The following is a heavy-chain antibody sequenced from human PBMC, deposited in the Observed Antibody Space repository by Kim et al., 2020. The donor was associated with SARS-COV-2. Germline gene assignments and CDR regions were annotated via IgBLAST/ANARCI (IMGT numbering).Heavy chain of an antibody. D-gene: IGHD2-8*02. CDR3: ARHGGCSIVLVVYAAYFDY. Sequence: SETLSLTCTVSGGSISSSSYYWGWIRQPPGKGLEWIGSIYYSGSTYYNPSLKSRVTISVDTSKNQFSLKLSSVTAADTAVYYCARHGGCSIVLVVYAAYFDYWGPGTLVTVSS. CDR1: GGSISSSSYY. CDR2: IYYSGST. J-gene: IGHJ4*02. V-gene: IGHV4-39*01.